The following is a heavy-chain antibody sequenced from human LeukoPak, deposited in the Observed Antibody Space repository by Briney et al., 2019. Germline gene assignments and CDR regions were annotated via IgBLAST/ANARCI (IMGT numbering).Heavy chain of an antibody. J-gene: IGHJ4*02. CDR3: ARSRGIVVVVAATIWDYYFDY. CDR2: INPSGGST. CDR1: GYTFTSYY. Sequence: ASVKVSCKASGYTFTSYYMHWVRQAPGQGLEWMGIINPSGGSTSYAQKFQGRVTMNRDTSTSTVYMELSSLRSEDTAVYYCARSRGIVVVVAATIWDYYFDYWGQGTLVTVSS. D-gene: IGHD2-15*01. V-gene: IGHV1-46*01.